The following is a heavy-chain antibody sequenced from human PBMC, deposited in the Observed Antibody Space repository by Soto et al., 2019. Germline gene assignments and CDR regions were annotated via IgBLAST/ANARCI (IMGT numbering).Heavy chain of an antibody. J-gene: IGHJ6*02. V-gene: IGHV3-11*01. CDR3: ARGATSYFYHYYYGMDV. Sequence: GGSLRLSCAASGFTFSDYYMSWIRQAPGKGLEWVSFISSSSGSSIYHADSVKGRFTISRDNAKNSLYLQMNSLRAEDTAVYYCARGATSYFYHYYYGMDVWGQGTTVTVSS. CDR1: GFTFSDYY. CDR2: ISSSSGSSI. D-gene: IGHD2-21*01.